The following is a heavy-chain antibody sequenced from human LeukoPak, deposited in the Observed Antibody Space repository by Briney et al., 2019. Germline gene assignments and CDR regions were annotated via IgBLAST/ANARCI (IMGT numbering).Heavy chain of an antibody. CDR2: IYYSGST. CDR3: ARAVGGDGSGSL. J-gene: IGHJ4*02. Sequence: SETLSLTCTVSGDSISSSSYYWGWIRQPPGKGLEWIGSIYYSGSTNYNPSLKSRVTMSVDMSTRQISLKLSSVTAADTAVYYCARAVGGDGSGSLWGPGTLVTVSS. V-gene: IGHV4-39*07. D-gene: IGHD3-10*01. CDR1: GDSISSSSYY.